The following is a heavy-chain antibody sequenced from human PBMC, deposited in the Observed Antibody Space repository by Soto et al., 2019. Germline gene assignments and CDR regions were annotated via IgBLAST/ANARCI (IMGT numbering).Heavy chain of an antibody. J-gene: IGHJ6*03. CDR2: INHSGST. D-gene: IGHD3-10*01. CDR3: ARGRYYYGSGSYGYYYYYMDV. CDR1: GGSFSGYY. Sequence: SETLSLTCAVYGGSFSGYYWSWIRQPPGKGLEWIGEINHSGSTNYNPSLKSRVTISVDTSKNQFSLKLSSVTAADTAVYYCARGRYYYGSGSYGYYYYYMDVWGKGTTVTVSS. V-gene: IGHV4-34*01.